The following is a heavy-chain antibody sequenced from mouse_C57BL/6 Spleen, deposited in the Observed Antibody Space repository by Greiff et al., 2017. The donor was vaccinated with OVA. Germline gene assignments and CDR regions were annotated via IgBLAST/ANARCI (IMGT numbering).Heavy chain of an antibody. Sequence: QVQLKQSGAELARPGASVKLSCKASGYTFTSYGISWVKQRTGQGLEWIGEIYPRSGNTYYNEKFKGKATLTADKSSSTAYMELRSLTSEDSAVYFCARGDSSGYADYWGQGTTLTVSS. CDR1: GYTFTSYG. V-gene: IGHV1-81*01. J-gene: IGHJ2*01. D-gene: IGHD3-2*02. CDR2: IYPRSGNT. CDR3: ARGDSSGYADY.